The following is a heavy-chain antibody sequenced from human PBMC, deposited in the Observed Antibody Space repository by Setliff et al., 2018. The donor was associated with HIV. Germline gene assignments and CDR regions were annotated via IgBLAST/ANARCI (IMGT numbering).Heavy chain of an antibody. V-gene: IGHV1-18*01. CDR1: GYTLAELS. CDR2: ISTYNGNT. D-gene: IGHD6-19*01. Sequence: GPSVKVSCKVSGYTLAELSRHWVRQAPGKGLEWMGWISTYNGNTKYAQRLQGRVTMTRDTFTSTAYMEMRSLRSDDTAVYYCARDVERYSSHSGSGPWGQGTLVTVSS. J-gene: IGHJ5*02. CDR3: ARDVERYSSHSGSGP.